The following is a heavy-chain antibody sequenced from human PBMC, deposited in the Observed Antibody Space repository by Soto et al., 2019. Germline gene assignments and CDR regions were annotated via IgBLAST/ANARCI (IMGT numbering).Heavy chain of an antibody. CDR3: ARRFRYEYYGMDV. CDR1: GYSFTSYW. V-gene: IGHV5-51*01. D-gene: IGHD3-9*01. Sequence: GESLKISCKGSGYSFTSYWIGWVRQMPGRGLEWMGIIYPGDSDTRYSPSFQGQVTVSADKSISTAYLQWSSLKASDTAMYYCARRFRYEYYGMDVWGQGTTVTVSS. CDR2: IYPGDSDT. J-gene: IGHJ6*02.